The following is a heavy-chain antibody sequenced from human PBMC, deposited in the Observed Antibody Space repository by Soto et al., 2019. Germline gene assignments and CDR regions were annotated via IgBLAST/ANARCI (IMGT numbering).Heavy chain of an antibody. CDR1: GDSISSDY. V-gene: IGHV4-59*01. J-gene: IGHJ1*01. CDR2: ISSSGST. D-gene: IGHD3-9*01. Sequence: PSETLSLTCSVSGDSISSDYWTWIRQTPGKGLEWIGCISSSGSTDYNPSLKSRLTMSIVTSKNQFSLKVNSVTAADTAVYYCARARTGWYFDLWGQRRLVTVSS. CDR3: ARARTGWYFDL.